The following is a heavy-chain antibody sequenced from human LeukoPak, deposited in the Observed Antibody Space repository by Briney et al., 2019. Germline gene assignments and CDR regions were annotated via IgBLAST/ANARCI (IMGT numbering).Heavy chain of an antibody. CDR2: IYTSGST. J-gene: IGHJ5*02. CDR1: GGSISSYY. Sequence: KPSETLSLTCTVSGGSISSYYWSWIRQPAGKGLEWIGRIYTSGSTNYNPSLKSRVTMSVDTSKNQFSLKLSSVTAADTAVYYCARLESELSVGYNWLDPWGQGTLVTVSS. D-gene: IGHD1-14*01. CDR3: ARLESELSVGYNWLDP. V-gene: IGHV4-4*07.